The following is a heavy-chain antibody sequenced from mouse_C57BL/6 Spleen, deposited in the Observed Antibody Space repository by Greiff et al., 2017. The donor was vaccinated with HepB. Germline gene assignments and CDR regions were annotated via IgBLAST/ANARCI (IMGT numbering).Heavy chain of an antibody. CDR1: GYAFSSYW. D-gene: IGHD1-1*01. CDR2: IYPGDGDT. V-gene: IGHV1-80*01. CDR3: ARLVYYEGYFDV. Sequence: QVQLQQSGAELVKPGASVKISCKASGYAFSSYWMNWVKQRPGKGLEWIGQIYPGDGDTNYNGKFKGKATLTAAKSSSTAYMQLSILTSEDSAVYFCARLVYYEGYFDVWGTGTTVTVSS. J-gene: IGHJ1*03.